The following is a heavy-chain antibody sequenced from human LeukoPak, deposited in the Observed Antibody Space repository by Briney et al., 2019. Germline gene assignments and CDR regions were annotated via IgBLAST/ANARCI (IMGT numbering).Heavy chain of an antibody. J-gene: IGHJ4*02. CDR2: ISGNGGTT. Sequence: GGSLRLSCVESGFTSSNYAMSWVRQAPGGGLEWVAAISGNGGTTYYADSVKGRFTISRDNSKNTLYLQMNSLRAEDTAVYYCARSPVVVAATNRPFDYWGQGTLVTVSS. D-gene: IGHD2-15*01. V-gene: IGHV3-23*01. CDR3: ARSPVVVAATNRPFDY. CDR1: GFTSSNYA.